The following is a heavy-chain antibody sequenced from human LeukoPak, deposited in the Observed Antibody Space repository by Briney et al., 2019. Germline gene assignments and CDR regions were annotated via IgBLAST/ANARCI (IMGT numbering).Heavy chain of an antibody. CDR1: GYTFTSYY. CDR2: INPSGGST. Sequence: ASVKVSCKASGYTFTSYYMHWVRQAPGQGLEWMGIINPSGGSTSYAQKFQGRVTMTRDTSTSTVYMELSSLRSEGTAVYYCARETGVSSGYSGSNYFDYWGQGTLVTVSS. J-gene: IGHJ4*02. D-gene: IGHD1-26*01. V-gene: IGHV1-46*01. CDR3: ARETGVSSGYSGSNYFDY.